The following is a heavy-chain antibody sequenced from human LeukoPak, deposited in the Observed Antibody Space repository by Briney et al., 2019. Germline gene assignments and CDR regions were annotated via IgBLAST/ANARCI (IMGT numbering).Heavy chain of an antibody. V-gene: IGHV1-2*02. CDR1: GYTFTSYD. CDR2: INPNSGGT. J-gene: IGHJ4*02. D-gene: IGHD6-6*01. CDR3: ARGMLEGIAARGFDY. Sequence: ASVKVSCKASGYTFTSYDINWVRQATGQGLEWMGWINPNSGGTNYAQKFQGRVTMTRDTSISTAYMELSRLRSDDTAVYYCARGMLEGIAARGFDYWGQGTLVTVSS.